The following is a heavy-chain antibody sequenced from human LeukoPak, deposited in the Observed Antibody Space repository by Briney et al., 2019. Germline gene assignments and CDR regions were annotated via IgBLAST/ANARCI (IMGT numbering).Heavy chain of an antibody. J-gene: IGHJ6*03. D-gene: IGHD1-26*01. CDR2: ISGSGGST. CDR3: AKGNQWELPHYYYYMDV. Sequence: GGSLRLSCAASGFTFSSYGMSWVRQAPGKGLEWVSAISGSGGSTYYADSVKGRFTISRDNSKNTLYLQMNSLRAEDTAVYYCAKGNQWELPHYYYYMDVWGKGTTVTISS. CDR1: GFTFSSYG. V-gene: IGHV3-23*01.